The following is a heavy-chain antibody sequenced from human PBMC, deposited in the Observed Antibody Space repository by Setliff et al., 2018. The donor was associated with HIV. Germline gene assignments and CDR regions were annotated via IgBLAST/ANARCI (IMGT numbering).Heavy chain of an antibody. V-gene: IGHV1-69*13. J-gene: IGHJ6*02. Sequence: SVKVSCKASGGSLRSLSINWVRQAPGQGLEWMAGTIPKFGTSNYAHKFQGRMTITADESTSTAYMELTGLRSEDTAVYYCANLRGEEAGNFYYFYFGLDVWGQGTTVTV. CDR3: ANLRGEEAGNFYYFYFGLDV. CDR2: TIPKFGTS. CDR1: GGSLRSLS. D-gene: IGHD2-21*02.